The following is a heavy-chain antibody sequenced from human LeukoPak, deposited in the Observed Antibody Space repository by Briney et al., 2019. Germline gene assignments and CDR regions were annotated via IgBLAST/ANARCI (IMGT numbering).Heavy chain of an antibody. J-gene: IGHJ5*02. V-gene: IGHV4-59*01. CDR3: ARASRGRDGYKRGWFDP. CDR2: IYYSGST. D-gene: IGHD5-24*01. CDR1: GGSISSYY. Sequence: SETLSLTCTVSGGSISSYYWSWIRQPPGKGLEWIGYIYYSGSTNYNPSLKSRVTISGDTSKNQFSLKLRSVTAADTAVYYCARASRGRDGYKRGWFDPWGQGTLVTVSS.